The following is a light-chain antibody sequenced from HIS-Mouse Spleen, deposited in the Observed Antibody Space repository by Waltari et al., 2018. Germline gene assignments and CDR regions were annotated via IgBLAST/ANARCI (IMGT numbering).Light chain of an antibody. CDR2: EDS. CDR1: ALPNKY. J-gene: IGLJ2*01. CDR3: YSTDSSGNHRV. V-gene: IGLV3-10*01. Sequence: SYELTQPPSVSVSPGQTARIPCSGAALPNKYPYWYQQKSGQAPVLVIYEDSKRPSGIPERFSGSSSGTMATLTISGAQVEDEADYYCYSTDSSGNHRVFGGGTKLTVL.